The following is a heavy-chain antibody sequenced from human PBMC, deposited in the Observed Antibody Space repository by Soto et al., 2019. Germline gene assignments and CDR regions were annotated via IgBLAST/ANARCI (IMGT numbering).Heavy chain of an antibody. CDR1: GGSISSGDYY. Sequence: KPSETLSLTCTVSGGSISSGDYYWSWIRQPPGKGLEWIGYIYYSGSTYYNPSLKSRVTISVDTSKNQFSLKLSSVTAADTAVYYCARHPIAVAGKEYYFDYWGQGTLVTVSS. V-gene: IGHV4-30-4*01. CDR3: ARHPIAVAGKEYYFDY. D-gene: IGHD6-19*01. CDR2: IYYSGST. J-gene: IGHJ4*02.